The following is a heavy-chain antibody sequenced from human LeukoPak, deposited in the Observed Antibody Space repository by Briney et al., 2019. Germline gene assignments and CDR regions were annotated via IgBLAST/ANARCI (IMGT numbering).Heavy chain of an antibody. CDR3: ARGNPGLYDFWSGSVNWFDP. V-gene: IGHV1-2*02. CDR2: INPNSGGT. D-gene: IGHD3-3*01. CDR1: GYTFTGYY. Sequence: ASVKVSCKASGYTFTGYYMHWVRQAPGQGLEWMGWINPNSGGTNYAQKFQGRVTMTRDTSISTAYMDLSRLRSDDTAVYYCARGNPGLYDFWSGSVNWFDPWGQGTLVTVSS. J-gene: IGHJ5*02.